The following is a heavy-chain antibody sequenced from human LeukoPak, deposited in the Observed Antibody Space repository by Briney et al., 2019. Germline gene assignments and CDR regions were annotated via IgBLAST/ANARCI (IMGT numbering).Heavy chain of an antibody. CDR2: IYYSGST. CDR3: ARTRSSYYFDY. V-gene: IGHV4-59*01. Sequence: SETLSLTCTVSGGSISSYYWSWIRQPPGKGLEWIGYIYYSGSTNYNPSLKSRVTISVDTSKNQFSLKLSSVTAADTAVYYCARTRSSYYFDYGGQGTLVTVSS. J-gene: IGHJ4*02. CDR1: GGSISSYY.